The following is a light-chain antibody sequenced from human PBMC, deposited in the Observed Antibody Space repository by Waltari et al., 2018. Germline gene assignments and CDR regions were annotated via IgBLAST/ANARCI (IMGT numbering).Light chain of an antibody. CDR3: SSYTTSSTLV. CDR2: DLN. J-gene: IGLJ2*01. CDR1: NSDIGGYNF. V-gene: IGLV2-14*03. Sequence: QSALTQPASVSGSPGQSITISCTGSNSDIGGYNFVSWYQQHPGKAPKLMIYDLNKRPSGGSNRFSASKSGKTASLTISGLQAEDEANYYCSSYTTSSTLVFGGGTKVTVL.